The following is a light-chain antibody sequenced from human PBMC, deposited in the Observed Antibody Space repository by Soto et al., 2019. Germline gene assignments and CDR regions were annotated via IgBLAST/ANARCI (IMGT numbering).Light chain of an antibody. CDR2: ATS. Sequence: AIQMTQRASSQSASVADRVTITCRASQGIRNDLGWYQQKPGKAPNLLIYATSSLQGGVPSRFSGSGSGTEFTLTISSLQPEDFATYYCQQYDSYPLTFGGGTKVDIK. CDR3: QQYDSYPLT. CDR1: QGIRND. V-gene: IGKV1-6*01. J-gene: IGKJ4*01.